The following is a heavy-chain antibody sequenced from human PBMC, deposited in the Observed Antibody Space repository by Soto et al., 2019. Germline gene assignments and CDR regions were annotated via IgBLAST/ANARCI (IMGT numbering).Heavy chain of an antibody. CDR3: ARGQSYDYYYYYGMDV. CDR2: INPNSGGT. V-gene: IGHV1-2*04. D-gene: IGHD4-17*01. CDR1: GYTFTGYY. J-gene: IGHJ6*02. Sequence: ASVKVSCKASGYTFTGYYIHWVRQAPGQGLEWMGWINPNSGGTNYAQKFQGWVTMTRDTSISTAYMELSRLRSDDTAVYYCARGQSYDYYYYYGMDVWGQGTTVTVSS.